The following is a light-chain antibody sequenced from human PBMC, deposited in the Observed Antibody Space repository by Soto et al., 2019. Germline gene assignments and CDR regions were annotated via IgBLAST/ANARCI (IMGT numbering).Light chain of an antibody. CDR2: GAS. J-gene: IGKJ2*01. CDR1: ESVRSSF. Sequence: EIGLTQSPGTLSLSPGERATLSCSASESVRSSFLAWYQHKPVQAPRLLIYGASSRATGIPDRFSGSGSGTDFTLAISRLEPEDFAVYYCQQYGSSPYTFGQGTKLEIK. CDR3: QQYGSSPYT. V-gene: IGKV3-20*01.